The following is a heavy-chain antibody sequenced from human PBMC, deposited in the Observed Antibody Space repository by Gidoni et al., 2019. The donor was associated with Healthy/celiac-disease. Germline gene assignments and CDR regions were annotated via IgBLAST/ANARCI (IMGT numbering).Heavy chain of an antibody. CDR1: GGSFSGYY. CDR3: ARRAPISGGKAFDI. CDR2: INHSGST. J-gene: IGHJ3*02. Sequence: QVQLQQWGAGLLKPSATLSLTCAVYGGSFSGYYWSWIRQPPGKGLEWIGEINHSGSTNYNPSLKSRVTISVDTSKNQFSLKLSSVTAADTAVYYCARRAPISGGKAFDIWGQGTMVTVSS. V-gene: IGHV4-34*01. D-gene: IGHD2-15*01.